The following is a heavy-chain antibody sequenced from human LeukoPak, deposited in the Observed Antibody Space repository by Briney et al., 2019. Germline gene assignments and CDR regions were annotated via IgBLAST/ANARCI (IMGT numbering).Heavy chain of an antibody. J-gene: IGHJ5*02. CDR3: ARGSGGYMFDP. Sequence: SETLSLTCTVSGGSISNYHWTWIRQPPGKGLEYIGYIYNSGTTFYNPSLKSRVAKSLDTSKKQFSLKLSSVTAADTAVYYCARGSGGYMFDPWGQGTLVTVSS. V-gene: IGHV4-59*01. CDR1: GGSISNYH. CDR2: IYNSGTT. D-gene: IGHD5-24*01.